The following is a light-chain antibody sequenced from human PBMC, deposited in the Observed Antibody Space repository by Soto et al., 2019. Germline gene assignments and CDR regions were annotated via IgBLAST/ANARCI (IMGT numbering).Light chain of an antibody. CDR2: AAA. V-gene: IGKV1-27*01. CDR1: QGIDHS. Sequence: DIQMTQSPSSLSASVGDRVTITCRASQGIDHSLAWYQQKPGKVPNLPSYAAATVQSGVPSRFSGSGSGTAFTLTTTSLQPDDDAPYYCPEHYSGPPVAFRPGTKVDV. CDR3: PEHYSGPPVA. J-gene: IGKJ3*01.